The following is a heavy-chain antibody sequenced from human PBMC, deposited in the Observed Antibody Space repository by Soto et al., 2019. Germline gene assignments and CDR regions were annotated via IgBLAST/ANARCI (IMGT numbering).Heavy chain of an antibody. D-gene: IGHD3-10*01. Sequence: GASVKVSCKASGYTFTSYDINWVRHATGRGLEWMGWMNPNSGNTGYAQKFQGRVTMTRNTSISTAYMELSSLRSEDTAVYYCARGRIMVRGVIIRENWFDPWGQGTLVTVSS. CDR3: ARGRIMVRGVIIRENWFDP. J-gene: IGHJ5*02. CDR1: GYTFTSYD. V-gene: IGHV1-8*01. CDR2: MNPNSGNT.